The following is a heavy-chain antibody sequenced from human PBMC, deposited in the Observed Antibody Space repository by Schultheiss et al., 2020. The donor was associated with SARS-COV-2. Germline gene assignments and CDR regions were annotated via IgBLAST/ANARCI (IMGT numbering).Heavy chain of an antibody. V-gene: IGHV3-21*04. CDR1: GFTFSSYS. D-gene: IGHD1-26*01. CDR2: ISSSSSYI. CDR3: AKSLVGATTVYYYGMDV. J-gene: IGHJ6*02. Sequence: GGSLRLSCAASGFTFSSYSMNWVRQAPGKGLEWVSSISSSSSYIYYADSVKGRFTISRDNSKNTLYLQMNSLRAEDTAVYYCAKSLVGATTVYYYGMDVWGQVTTVTVSS.